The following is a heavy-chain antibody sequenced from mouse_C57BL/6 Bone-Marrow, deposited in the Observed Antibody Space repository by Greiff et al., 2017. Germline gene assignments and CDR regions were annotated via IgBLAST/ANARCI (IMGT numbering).Heavy chain of an antibody. V-gene: IGHV1-4*01. J-gene: IGHJ2*01. CDR1: GYTFTSYT. CDR2: INPSSGYT. Sequence: QVQLQQSGAELARPGASVKMSCKASGYTFTSYTIHWVKQRPGQGLEWIGYINPSSGYTKYNQKFKDKATLTADKSSSTAYMQLSSLTSEDSAVYYCARWRWYYFDYWGQGTTLTVSS. D-gene: IGHD2-3*01. CDR3: ARWRWYYFDY.